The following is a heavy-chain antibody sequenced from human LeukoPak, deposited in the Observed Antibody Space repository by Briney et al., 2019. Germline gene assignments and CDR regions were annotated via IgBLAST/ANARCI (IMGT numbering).Heavy chain of an antibody. J-gene: IGHJ3*02. V-gene: IGHV3-48*01. CDR2: IRSSSTTI. CDR3: ARAKRNGFDI. Sequence: PGGSLRLSCEASGFTFSNYSVNWVRQAPGKGLEWASYIRSSSTTIYYADSVKGRFTISRDNAKNSLYLQMNSLRAEDTAVYYCARAKRNGFDIWGQGTMVTVSS. CDR1: GFTFSNYS.